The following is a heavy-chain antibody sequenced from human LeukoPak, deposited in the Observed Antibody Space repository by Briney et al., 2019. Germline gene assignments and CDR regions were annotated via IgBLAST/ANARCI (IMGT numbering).Heavy chain of an antibody. CDR1: GFTFRNHG. CDR3: VRDRSYRYFDF. V-gene: IGHV3-33*01. D-gene: IGHD4-11*01. J-gene: IGHJ4*02. Sequence: GTSLRLSCAASGFTFRNHGMHWVRQAPGKGLEWVAVIFYDGGYEYYADSVKGRFTMSRDNSKNTLWLQMNSLRADDTAVYYCVRDRSYRYFDFWGPGTSVTVSS. CDR2: IFYDGGYE.